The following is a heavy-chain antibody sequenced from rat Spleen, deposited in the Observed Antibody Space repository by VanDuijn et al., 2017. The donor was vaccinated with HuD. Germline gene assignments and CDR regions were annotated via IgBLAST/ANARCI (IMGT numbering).Heavy chain of an antibody. V-gene: IGHV5-7*01. D-gene: IGHD1-10*01. Sequence: EVQLVESGGGLVQPGRSLKLSCAASGFTFSDYNMAWVRHAPKKGLEWVATISHDGSGTDYRDSVKGRFTISRDNAKSTPYLKMDSLMSEDTATYYCARRGYNNYFFDYWGQGVMVTVSA. J-gene: IGHJ2*01. CDR1: GFTFSDYN. CDR3: ARRGYNNYFFDY. CDR2: ISHDGSGT.